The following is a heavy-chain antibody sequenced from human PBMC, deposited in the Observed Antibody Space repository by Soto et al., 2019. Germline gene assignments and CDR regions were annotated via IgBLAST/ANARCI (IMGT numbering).Heavy chain of an antibody. CDR2: ISYDGSNK. V-gene: IGHV3-30*18. CDR3: AKDTYYYDSSGYYVFDY. D-gene: IGHD3-22*01. Sequence: GGSQRLSYAASGFTFGDYGVHCVRQAPGKGLEWVAGISYDGSNKHYADSAEGRFTISRDNSKSTVYLQMNSLRAEDTAIYYCAKDTYYYDSSGYYVFDYWGQGALVTVS. CDR1: GFTFGDYG. J-gene: IGHJ4*02.